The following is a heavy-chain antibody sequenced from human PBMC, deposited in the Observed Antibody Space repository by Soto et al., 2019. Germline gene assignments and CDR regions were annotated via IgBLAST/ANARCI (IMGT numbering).Heavy chain of an antibody. J-gene: IGHJ4*02. D-gene: IGHD4-17*01. CDR1: GGSVTNSSYY. CDR3: VSQRTTVPTQAYFDY. CDR2: VYYRGRS. V-gene: IGHV4-39*01. Sequence: WETLSLTCTVSGGSVTNSSYYWGWIRQSPGKGLEWIGSVYYRGRSYSKSSVKSRVTISVDTSKNRFSLSLNSVTASDTAVYFCVSQRTTVPTQAYFDYWGPGALVTV.